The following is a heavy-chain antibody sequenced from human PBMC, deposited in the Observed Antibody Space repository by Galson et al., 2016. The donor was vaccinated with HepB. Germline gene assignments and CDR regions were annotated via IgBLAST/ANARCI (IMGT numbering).Heavy chain of an antibody. V-gene: IGHV3-11*06. CDR2: ISSSSSYT. J-gene: IGHJ6*03. Sequence: SLRLSCAASGFNFNDYYMSWIRQAPGKGLEWVSYISSSSSYTNYADSVKGRFTISRGNAKNALYLQMNSLRAEDTAVYYCARSINGFWCGYYTSHSHYYMDIWGKGTTVTVSS. D-gene: IGHD3-3*01. CDR1: GFNFNDYY. CDR3: ARSINGFWCGYYTSHSHYYMDI.